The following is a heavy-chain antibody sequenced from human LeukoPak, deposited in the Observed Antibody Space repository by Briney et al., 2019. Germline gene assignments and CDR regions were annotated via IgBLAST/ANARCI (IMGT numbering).Heavy chain of an antibody. Sequence: ASVTVSCHTSGYIFKDYYIHWVRLAPAHGLEWMGWINHNSGYTHLGQMFQGRVTMTRDTSTGTAYMDLNSLRYEDTAIYYCARDSSGGYNSQWGPGTLVTVSS. V-gene: IGHV1-2*02. CDR3: ARDSSGGYNSQ. D-gene: IGHD5-24*01. CDR2: INHNSGYT. CDR1: GYIFKDYY. J-gene: IGHJ4*02.